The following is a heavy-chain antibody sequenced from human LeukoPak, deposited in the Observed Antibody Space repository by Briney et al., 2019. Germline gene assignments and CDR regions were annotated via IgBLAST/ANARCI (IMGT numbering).Heavy chain of an antibody. CDR3: AKDLFLFFGDT. CDR2: IASDGFMA. D-gene: IGHD3/OR15-3a*01. CDR1: GFTFTSYP. J-gene: IGHJ5*02. V-gene: IGHV3-23*01. Sequence: GGSLRLSCATSGFTFTSYPMNWVRQAPGKGLEWVATIASDGFMAYYADSLKGRFVISRDNSQQTIYLQMNSLRADDTAVYYCAKDLFLFFGDTRGQGTLVTVSS.